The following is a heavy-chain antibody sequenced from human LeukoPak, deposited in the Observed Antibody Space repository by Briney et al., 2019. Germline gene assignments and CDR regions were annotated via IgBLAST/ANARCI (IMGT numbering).Heavy chain of an antibody. CDR2: IYYSGST. CDR1: GGSISGYY. Sequence: SETLSLTCTVSGGSISGYYWSWIRQPPGKGLEWIGYIYYSGSTNYNPSLKSRVTISVDTSKNQFSLKLSSVTAADTAVYYCARDGYNPYYFDYWGQGTLVTVSS. D-gene: IGHD5-24*01. CDR3: ARDGYNPYYFDY. J-gene: IGHJ4*02. V-gene: IGHV4-59*01.